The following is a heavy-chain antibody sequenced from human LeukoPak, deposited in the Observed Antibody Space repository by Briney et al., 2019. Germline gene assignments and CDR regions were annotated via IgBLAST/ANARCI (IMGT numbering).Heavy chain of an antibody. CDR3: ARRGVRYCSSTSCSASDAFDI. CDR1: GYSFTSYW. CDR2: IYPGDSDT. J-gene: IGHJ3*02. D-gene: IGHD2-2*01. Sequence: GGSLKISCKGSGYSFTSYWIGWVRQMPGKGLEWMGIIYPGDSDTRYSPSFQGQVTISADKSISTAYLQWSSLKASDTAMYYCARRGVRYCSSTSCSASDAFDIWGQGTMVTVSS. V-gene: IGHV5-51*01.